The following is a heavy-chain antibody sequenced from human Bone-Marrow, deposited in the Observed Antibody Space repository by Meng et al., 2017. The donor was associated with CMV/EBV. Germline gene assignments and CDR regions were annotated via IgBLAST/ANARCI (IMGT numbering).Heavy chain of an antibody. CDR2: IIPILGIA. CDR3: ARDATVAEFDP. J-gene: IGHJ5*02. Sequence: SVKVSCKASGGTFSSYAISWVRQAPGQGLEWMGGIIPILGIANYAQKLQGRVTMTTDTSTSTAYMELRSLRSDDTAVYYCARDATVAEFDPWGQGTLVTVSS. D-gene: IGHD4-23*01. CDR1: GGTFSSYA. V-gene: IGHV1-69*10.